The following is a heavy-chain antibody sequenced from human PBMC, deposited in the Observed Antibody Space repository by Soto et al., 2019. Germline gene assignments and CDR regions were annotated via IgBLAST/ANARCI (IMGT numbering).Heavy chain of an antibody. CDR3: AKDDGGYCSSTSCYPAY. J-gene: IGHJ4*02. D-gene: IGHD2-2*03. V-gene: IGHV3-9*01. Sequence: EVQLVESVGGLVQPGRSLRLSCAASGFTFDDYAMHWVRQAPGTGLEWVSGISWTSGSIGYADSVKGRFTISRDNAKNSLYLPMNILRAEDTALYYCAKDDGGYCSSTSCYPAYWGQGSLVTVSS. CDR1: GFTFDDYA. CDR2: ISWTSGSI.